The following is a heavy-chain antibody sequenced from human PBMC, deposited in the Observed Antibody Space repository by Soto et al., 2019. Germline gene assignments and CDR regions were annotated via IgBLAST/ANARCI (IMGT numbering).Heavy chain of an antibody. CDR3: ARHAVDYGDYNFDY. Sequence: SETLSLTCIVSNGSISSRSSYWGWIRQTPGKGLEWIGYIYYSGSTNYNPSLKSRVTISVDTSKNRFSLKLSSVTAADTAVYYCARHAVDYGDYNFDYWGQGTLVTVSS. J-gene: IGHJ4*02. V-gene: IGHV4-39*01. CDR1: NGSISSRSSY. CDR2: IYYSGST. D-gene: IGHD4-17*01.